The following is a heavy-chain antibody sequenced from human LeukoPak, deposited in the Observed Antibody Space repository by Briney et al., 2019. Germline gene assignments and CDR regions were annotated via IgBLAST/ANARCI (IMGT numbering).Heavy chain of an antibody. J-gene: IGHJ3*02. CDR3: ARIFPAPAPYCGFFSCPTITGPVDI. V-gene: IGHV4-59*01. CDR1: GGSISSYF. D-gene: IGHD2-21*01. Sequence: KPSETLSLTCTVSGGSISSYFWSWIRQPPGKGLEWIGYIYYSGSTSYNPSLKSRVTMSLDTSKNQFSLNLSSVTAADTAVYYCARIFPAPAPYCGFFSCPTITGPVDIWGQGTMVTVSS. CDR2: IYYSGST.